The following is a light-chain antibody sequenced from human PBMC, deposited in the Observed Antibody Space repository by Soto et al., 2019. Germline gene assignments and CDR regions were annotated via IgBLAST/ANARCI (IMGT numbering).Light chain of an antibody. V-gene: IGLV2-14*01. J-gene: IGLJ2*01. CDR3: SSYTNSGTVL. CDR2: NVR. Sequence: QSALTQPASVSGSPGQSITIPCTGTSSDVGGYDYVSWYQQYAGKAPKLTIYNVRNRPSGVSNRFSGSKSGNTASLTISGLQPEDEADYFCSSYTNSGTVLFGGGTKLTVL. CDR1: SSDVGGYDY.